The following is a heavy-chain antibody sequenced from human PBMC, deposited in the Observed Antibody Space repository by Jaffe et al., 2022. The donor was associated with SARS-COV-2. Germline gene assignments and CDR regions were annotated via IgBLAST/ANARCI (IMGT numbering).Heavy chain of an antibody. D-gene: IGHD3-16*01. J-gene: IGHJ6*02. Sequence: EVQLVESGGGLVQPGESLRLSCEVFEFTFSLYWMTWVRQAPGKGLEWVASINNDGSAEYFVDAVKGRFTVSRDNARNSLYLQMNSLKAEDTAVYYCARFGVTNALDVWGQGTTLTVSS. CDR1: EFTFSLYW. V-gene: IGHV3-7*03. CDR3: ARFGVTNALDV. CDR2: INNDGSAE.